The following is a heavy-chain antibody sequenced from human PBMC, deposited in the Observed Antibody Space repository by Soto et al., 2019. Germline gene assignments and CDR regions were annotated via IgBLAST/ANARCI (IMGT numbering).Heavy chain of an antibody. CDR1: GDSVSGGDSY. CDR2: TSFSGYT. J-gene: IGHJ4*02. CDR3: VRGGNPYHYATSRPGTFDK. V-gene: IGHV4-30-4*01. Sequence: QVQLQESGPGLVKPSLTLSLTCTVSGDSVSGGDSYWSWIRQPPGKALEWIGYTSFSGYTSYTPSLKSRVTISVDMSKSQFSLRLTSVTAADTAIYYCVRGGNPYHYATSRPGTFDKWGQGTLVSVSS. D-gene: IGHD3-10*01.